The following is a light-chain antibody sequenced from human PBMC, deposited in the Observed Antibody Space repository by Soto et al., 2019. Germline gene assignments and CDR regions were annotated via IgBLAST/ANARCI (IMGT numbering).Light chain of an antibody. CDR3: QQYVTSPLT. CDR2: GAT. Sequence: IVLTQSPGTLSSSPGERVTLSCRASQSVSTNSLAWYQQKPGQAPRLLIYGATRRASGIPDRFSGSGSGTDFNLTISRLEPEDFAMYYCQQYVTSPLTFGGGTEVDI. J-gene: IGKJ4*01. V-gene: IGKV3-20*01. CDR1: QSVSTNS.